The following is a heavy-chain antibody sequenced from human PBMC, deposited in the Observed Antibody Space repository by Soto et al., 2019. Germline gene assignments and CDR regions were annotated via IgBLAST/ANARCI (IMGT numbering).Heavy chain of an antibody. CDR3: TRDYGVYSTGYTASH. J-gene: IGHJ4*02. CDR1: GGSLSGHY. CDR2: IYHSGSS. D-gene: IGHD3-22*01. V-gene: IGHV4-34*01. Sequence: SETLSLTCAVHGGSLSGHYWSWIRQPPGKGLEWIGEIYHSGSSKYNPSLKSRVTISVDTSKNHFFLNLRSVSAADTAVYYCTRDYGVYSTGYTASHWGQGPLVTVSS.